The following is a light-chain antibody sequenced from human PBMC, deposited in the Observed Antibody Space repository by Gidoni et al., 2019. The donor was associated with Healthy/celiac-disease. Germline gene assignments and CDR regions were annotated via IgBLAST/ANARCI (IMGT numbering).Light chain of an antibody. J-gene: IGLJ1*01. V-gene: IGLV1-40*01. CDR1: SSNIGAGYD. Sequence: QSVLTQPPSVSGAPGQRVTIACTGSSSNIGAGYDVQWYQQLPGTAPKLLIYGNSNRPSWVPDRFSGSKSGTSASLAITGLQAEDEADYYCQSYDSRLSGFYVFGTGTKVTVL. CDR2: GNS. CDR3: QSYDSRLSGFYV.